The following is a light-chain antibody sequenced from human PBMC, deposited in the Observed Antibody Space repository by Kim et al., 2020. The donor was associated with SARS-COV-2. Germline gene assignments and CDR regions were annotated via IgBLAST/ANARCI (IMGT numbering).Light chain of an antibody. Sequence: GQSVPISCTGTSSAVGGYHYVSWYQQHPGKAPKLMIYDVSKRPSGVPDRFSGSKSGNTGSLTISGLQGEDEADYYCCSYAGSYTEVFGGGTQLTVL. J-gene: IGLJ2*01. CDR3: CSYAGSYTEV. V-gene: IGLV2-11*01. CDR2: DVS. CDR1: SSAVGGYHY.